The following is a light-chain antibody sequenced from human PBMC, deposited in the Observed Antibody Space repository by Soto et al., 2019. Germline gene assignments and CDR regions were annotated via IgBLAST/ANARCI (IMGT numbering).Light chain of an antibody. J-gene: IGKJ4*01. Sequence: EIVLTQSPGTLSLSPGERATLSRRASQSVRSGFLAWYQQKPGQAPRLLIYGATSRATGIPDRFSGSGSGTDFTLTISRLEPEDFAVYSCQQYSSSPLTFGGGTKVDIK. CDR3: QQYSSSPLT. CDR1: QSVRSGF. V-gene: IGKV3-20*01. CDR2: GAT.